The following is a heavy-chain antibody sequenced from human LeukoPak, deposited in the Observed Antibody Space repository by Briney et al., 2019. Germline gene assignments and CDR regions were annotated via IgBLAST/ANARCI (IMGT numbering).Heavy chain of an antibody. Sequence: AGGSLRLSCAASGFTFSSYGMHWVRQAPGKGLEWVAFIRYDGSNKYYADSVKGRFTISRDNSKNTLSLQMNSLRAEDTAVYYCAKALYDQLLSYSSSSSLDYWGQGTLVTVSS. CDR3: AKALYDQLLSYSSSSSLDY. CDR2: IRYDGSNK. D-gene: IGHD6-13*01. V-gene: IGHV3-30*02. CDR1: GFTFSSYG. J-gene: IGHJ4*02.